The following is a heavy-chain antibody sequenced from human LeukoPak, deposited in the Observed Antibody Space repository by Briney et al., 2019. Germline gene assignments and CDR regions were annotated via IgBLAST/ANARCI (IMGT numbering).Heavy chain of an antibody. CDR3: AHASPCRGGSCSEFFQH. CDR2: IFWDTDT. D-gene: IGHD2-15*01. Sequence: ESGPTLVNPTQTLTLTCTFSGFSLSTSAVGVGWIRQPPGKALEWLALIFWDTDTRYSPSLKNRLTITKGTSKNQVVLTLTNVDPVDIATYYCAHASPCRGGSCSEFFQHWGQGTLVTVSS. CDR1: GFSLSTSAVG. V-gene: IGHV2-5*02. J-gene: IGHJ1*01.